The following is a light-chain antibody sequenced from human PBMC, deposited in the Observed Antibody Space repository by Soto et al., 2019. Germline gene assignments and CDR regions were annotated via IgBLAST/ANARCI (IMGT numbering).Light chain of an antibody. CDR3: QQYESFSPYT. CDR2: DAS. V-gene: IGKV1-5*01. Sequence: DIPMTQSPSTLSAFVGDRVTITCRASQSVSSSLACYQHKPGKAPKLLIYDASTLESGVPSSFSGSGYGTEFTLPINSLQPGDFATYYCQQYESFSPYTFGQGTRLET. CDR1: QSVSSS. J-gene: IGKJ2*01.